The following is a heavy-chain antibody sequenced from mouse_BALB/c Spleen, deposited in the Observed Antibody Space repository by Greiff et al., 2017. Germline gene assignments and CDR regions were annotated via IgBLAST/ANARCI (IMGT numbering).Heavy chain of an antibody. V-gene: IGHV3-2*02. D-gene: IGHD2-3*01. CDR2: ISYSGST. J-gene: IGHJ4*01. CDR1: GYSITSDYA. Sequence: EVQLQQSGPGLVKPSQSLSLTCTVTGYSITSDYAWNWIRQFPGNKLEWMGYISYSGSTSYNPSLKSRISITRDTSKNQFFLQLNSVTTEDTATYYCARDGYSPMDYWGQGTSVTVSS. CDR3: ARDGYSPMDY.